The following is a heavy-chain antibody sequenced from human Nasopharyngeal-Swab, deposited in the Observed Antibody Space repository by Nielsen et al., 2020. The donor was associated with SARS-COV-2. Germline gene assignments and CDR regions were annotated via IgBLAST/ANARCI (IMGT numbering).Heavy chain of an antibody. D-gene: IGHD3-22*01. V-gene: IGHV3-48*01. CDR1: GFTLSSYS. CDR3: ARSLYYYDSSGYPSSYYFDY. J-gene: IGHJ4*02. CDR2: ISSSSTI. Sequence: GESLKISCAASGFTLSSYSMNWVRQAPGKGLEWVSYISSSSTIYYADSVKGRFTISRDNAKNSLYLQMNSLRAEDTAVYYCARSLYYYDSSGYPSSYYFDYWGQGTLVTVSS.